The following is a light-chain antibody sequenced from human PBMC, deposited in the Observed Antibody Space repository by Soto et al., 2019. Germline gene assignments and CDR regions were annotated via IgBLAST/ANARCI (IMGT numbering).Light chain of an antibody. J-gene: IGLJ1*01. CDR1: SSDVGGYDI. CDR3: SSYTSSSTHV. CDR2: DVS. Sequence: QSALTQPASVSGSPGQSITISCTGTSSDVGGYDIVSWYQHHPGKIPKLLIYDVSHRPSGVSNRFSGSKSGNTASLTISGLQAEDEADYYCSSYTSSSTHVFGTETKLTVL. V-gene: IGLV2-14*03.